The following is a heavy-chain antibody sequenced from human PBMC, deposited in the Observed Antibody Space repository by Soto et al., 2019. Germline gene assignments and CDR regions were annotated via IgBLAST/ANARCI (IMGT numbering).Heavy chain of an antibody. J-gene: IGHJ4*02. V-gene: IGHV3-30*18. D-gene: IGHD3-3*01. CDR2: ISYDGSNK. CDR3: AKDWSTATGFDY. CDR1: GFTFSSYG. Sequence: GGSLRLSCAASGFTFSSYGMHWVRQAPGKGLEWVAVISYDGSNKYYADSVKGRFTISRDNSKNTLYLQMNSLRAEDTAVYYCAKDWSTATGFDYWGQGTLVT.